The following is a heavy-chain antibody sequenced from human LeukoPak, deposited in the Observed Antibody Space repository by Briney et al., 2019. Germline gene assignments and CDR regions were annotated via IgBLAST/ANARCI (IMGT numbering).Heavy chain of an antibody. CDR1: GFTFSSYA. Sequence: GGSLRLSCAASGFTFSSYAMHWVRQAPGKGLEWVAVISYDGSNKYYADSVKGRFTISRDNSKNTLYLQMNSLRAEDTAVYYCAREPGIVGAPRAFDIWGQGTMVTVSS. J-gene: IGHJ3*02. V-gene: IGHV3-30*04. CDR2: ISYDGSNK. CDR3: AREPGIVGAPRAFDI. D-gene: IGHD1-26*01.